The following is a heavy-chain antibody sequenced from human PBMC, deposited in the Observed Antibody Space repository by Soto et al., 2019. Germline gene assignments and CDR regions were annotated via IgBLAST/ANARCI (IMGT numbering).Heavy chain of an antibody. CDR2: IYYSGST. D-gene: IGHD6-19*01. Sequence: QVQLQESGPGLVKPSQTLSLTCTVSGGSISSGYYYWSWIRQPPGKGLEWIGYIYYSGSTYYNPSLKSRVTISVDTSKNQFSLKLSSVTYADTAVYYCARVFSSGWTLHFDYWGQGTLVTVSS. V-gene: IGHV4-30-4*01. J-gene: IGHJ4*02. CDR1: GGSISSGYYY. CDR3: ARVFSSGWTLHFDY.